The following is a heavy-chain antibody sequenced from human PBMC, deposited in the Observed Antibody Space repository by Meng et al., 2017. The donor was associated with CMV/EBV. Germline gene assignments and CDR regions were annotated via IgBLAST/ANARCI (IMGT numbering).Heavy chain of an antibody. CDR2: ISSNGGST. J-gene: IGHJ3*02. Sequence: GESLKISCAASGFTFSSYAMHWVRQAPGKGLEYVSAISSNGGSTYYADSVKGRFTISRDNSKNTLYLQMGSLRAEDMAVYYCARVAPNAVITGAFDIWGQGTMVTVSS. CDR3: ARVAPNAVITGAFDI. V-gene: IGHV3-64*02. D-gene: IGHD3-16*01. CDR1: GFTFSSYA.